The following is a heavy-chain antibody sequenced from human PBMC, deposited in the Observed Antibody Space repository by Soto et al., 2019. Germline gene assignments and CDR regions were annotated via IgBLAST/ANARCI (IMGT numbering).Heavy chain of an antibody. CDR1: GFTFSNAW. CDR3: TTASVVVAATLYYGMDV. V-gene: IGHV3-15*01. J-gene: IGHJ6*02. Sequence: GGSLRLSCAASGFTFSNAWMSWVRQAPGKGLEWVGRIKSKTDGGTTDYAAPVKGRFTISRDDSKNTLYLQMNSLKTEDTAVYYCTTASVVVAATLYYGMDVWGQGTTVTVSS. D-gene: IGHD2-15*01. CDR2: IKSKTDGGTT.